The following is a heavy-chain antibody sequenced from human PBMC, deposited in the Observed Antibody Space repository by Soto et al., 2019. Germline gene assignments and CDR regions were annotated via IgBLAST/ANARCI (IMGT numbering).Heavy chain of an antibody. CDR3: ASTISQAHYYYYMDV. V-gene: IGHV1-69*02. J-gene: IGHJ6*03. D-gene: IGHD3-9*01. Sequence: QVQLVQSGAEVQKPGSSVKVSCKASGGTFSSYTISWVRQAPGQGLEWMGRIIPILGIANYAQKFQGRVTITADKSTSTAYMELSSLRSEDTAVYYCASTISQAHYYYYMDVWGKGTTVTVSS. CDR1: GGTFSSYT. CDR2: IIPILGIA.